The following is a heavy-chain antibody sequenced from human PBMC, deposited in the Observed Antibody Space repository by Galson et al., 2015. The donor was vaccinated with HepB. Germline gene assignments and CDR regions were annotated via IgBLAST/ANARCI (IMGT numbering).Heavy chain of an antibody. Sequence: SLRLSCAASGFTFSSYWMHWVRQAPGKGLVWVSRINSDGSSTSYADSVKGRFTISRDNAKNTLYLQMNSLRAEDTAVYYCARAGWELLGSGAFDIWGQGTMVTVSS. D-gene: IGHD1-26*01. J-gene: IGHJ3*02. V-gene: IGHV3-74*01. CDR2: INSDGSST. CDR3: ARAGWELLGSGAFDI. CDR1: GFTFSSYW.